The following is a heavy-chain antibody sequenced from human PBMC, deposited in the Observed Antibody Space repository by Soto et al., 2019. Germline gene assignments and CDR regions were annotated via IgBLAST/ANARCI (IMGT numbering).Heavy chain of an antibody. CDR1: GFTLTTYT. CDR3: AREDGVVGATSAFDY. CDR2: INGRGNYK. V-gene: IGHV3-21*01. D-gene: IGHD1-26*01. Sequence: GGSLRLSCAASGFTLTTYTMNWVRQAPGMGLEWVSSINGRGNYKYYTDSVEGRFTISRDNAQNSLYLQMNSLRAEDTAVYYCAREDGVVGATSAFDYWGQGTLVTVSS. J-gene: IGHJ4*02.